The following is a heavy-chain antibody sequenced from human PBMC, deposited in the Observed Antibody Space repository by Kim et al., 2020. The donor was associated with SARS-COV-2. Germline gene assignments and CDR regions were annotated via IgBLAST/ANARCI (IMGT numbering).Heavy chain of an antibody. J-gene: IGHJ4*02. V-gene: IGHV4-59*08. Sequence: SETLSLTCTVSGGSISSYYWSWIRQPPGKGLEWIGYIYYSGSTNYNPSLKSRVTISVDTSKNQFSLKLSSVTAADTAVYYCARHRGDYGDYRIDYWGQGTLVTVSS. CDR1: GGSISSYY. CDR3: ARHRGDYGDYRIDY. D-gene: IGHD4-17*01. CDR2: IYYSGST.